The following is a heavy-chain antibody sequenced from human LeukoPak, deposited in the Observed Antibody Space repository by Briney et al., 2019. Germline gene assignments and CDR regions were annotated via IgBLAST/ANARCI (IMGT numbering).Heavy chain of an antibody. V-gene: IGHV4-59*01. Sequence: SETLSLTCTVSGGSISSYYWSWIRQPPGKGLEWIGYIYYSGSTNYNPSLKSRVTISVDTSKDQFSLKLSSVTAADTAVYYCARSHGILEWLLFADAFDIWGQGTMVTVSS. CDR1: GGSISSYY. CDR3: ARSHGILEWLLFADAFDI. CDR2: IYYSGST. D-gene: IGHD3-3*01. J-gene: IGHJ3*02.